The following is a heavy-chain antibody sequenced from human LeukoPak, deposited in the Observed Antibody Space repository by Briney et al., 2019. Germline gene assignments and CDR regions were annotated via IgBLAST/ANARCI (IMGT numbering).Heavy chain of an antibody. J-gene: IGHJ6*03. D-gene: IGHD3-3*01. Sequence: SETLSLTCTVSGDSISNYYWSWIRQPAGKRLEWIGRIYDSGSAIYNPALKSRLTMSLDTSKNQFSLKLKSVTAADTAMYYCARAITLFGVVHYYYMDVWVKGITVTVSS. CDR2: IYDSGSA. CDR3: ARAITLFGVVHYYYMDV. CDR1: GDSISNYY. V-gene: IGHV4-4*07.